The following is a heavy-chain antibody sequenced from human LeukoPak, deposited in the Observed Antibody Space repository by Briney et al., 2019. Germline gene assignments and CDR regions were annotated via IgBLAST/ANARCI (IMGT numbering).Heavy chain of an antibody. CDR1: GGSISSYY. D-gene: IGHD2-15*01. CDR2: IYTSGST. Sequence: SETLSLTCTVSGGSISSYYWSWIRQPPGKGLEWIGRIYTSGSTNYNPSLKSRVTISVDTSKNQFSLKLSSVTAADTAVYYCARYCSGGSCYFDYWGQGTLVTVSS. J-gene: IGHJ4*02. CDR3: ARYCSGGSCYFDY. V-gene: IGHV4-4*08.